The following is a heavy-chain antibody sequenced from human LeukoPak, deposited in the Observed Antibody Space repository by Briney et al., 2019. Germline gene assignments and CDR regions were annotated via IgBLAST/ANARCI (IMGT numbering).Heavy chain of an antibody. Sequence: GGSLRLSCAASGFTFSSYSMNWVRQAPGRGLEWVSSISSSSSYIYYADSVKGRFTISRDNAKNSLYLQMNSLRAEDTAVYYCARDSYSSSWYFDYRGQGTLVTVSS. J-gene: IGHJ4*02. V-gene: IGHV3-21*01. CDR3: ARDSYSSSWYFDY. D-gene: IGHD6-13*01. CDR1: GFTFSSYS. CDR2: ISSSSSYI.